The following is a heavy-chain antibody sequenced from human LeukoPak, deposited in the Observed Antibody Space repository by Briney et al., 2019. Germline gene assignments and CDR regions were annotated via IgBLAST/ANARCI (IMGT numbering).Heavy chain of an antibody. D-gene: IGHD3-16*01. J-gene: IGHJ4*02. CDR3: ARHEIRENYDYLWGTYVPQYYFDY. Sequence: GESLKISCKGSGYSFTSYWIGWVRQMPGKGLEWMGIIYPGDSDTRYSPSFQGQVTISADKSISTAYLQWNSLRASDTAMYYCARHEIRENYDYLWGTYVPQYYFDYWGQGTLVTVSS. V-gene: IGHV5-51*01. CDR1: GYSFTSYW. CDR2: IYPGDSDT.